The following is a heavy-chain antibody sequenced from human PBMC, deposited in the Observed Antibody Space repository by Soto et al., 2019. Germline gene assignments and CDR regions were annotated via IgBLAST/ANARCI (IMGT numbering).Heavy chain of an antibody. CDR2: INSDSDTI. Sequence: QAGGSLRLSCAASGFTFSYYGLSWVRQAPGKGLEWISYINSDSDTIYYADSVKGRFTISRENAKNSLYLQMSSLRDEDTAVYYCARSGYGPYYFDYWGHGTLVTVSS. CDR1: GFTFSYYG. D-gene: IGHD5-18*01. J-gene: IGHJ4*01. CDR3: ARSGYGPYYFDY. V-gene: IGHV3-48*02.